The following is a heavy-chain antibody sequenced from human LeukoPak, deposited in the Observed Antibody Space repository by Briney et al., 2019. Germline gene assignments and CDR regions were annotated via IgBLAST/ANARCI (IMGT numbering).Heavy chain of an antibody. J-gene: IGHJ4*02. CDR3: AKDHQYCGGDCYTSLGY. CDR2: IWYDGSNK. V-gene: IGHV3-33*06. Sequence: GGSLRLSCAASGFTFSSYGMHWVRQAPGEGLEWVAVIWYDGSNKYYADSVKGRFTISRDNSKNTLYLQMNSLRAEDTAVYYCAKDHQYCGGDCYTSLGYWGQGTLVTVSS. D-gene: IGHD2-21*02. CDR1: GFTFSSYG.